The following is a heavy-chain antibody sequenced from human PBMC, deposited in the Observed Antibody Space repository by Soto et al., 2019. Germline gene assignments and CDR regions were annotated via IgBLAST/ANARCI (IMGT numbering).Heavy chain of an antibody. CDR3: ARHAIAADYGMDV. V-gene: IGHV5-10-1*01. CDR1: GYSLTSYW. D-gene: IGHD2-8*01. CDR2: IDPSDSYT. Sequence: GESLKISCNGSGYSLTSYWISWVRQMPGKGLEWMGRIDPSDSYTNYSPSFQGHVTISADKYISTAYLQWSSLKASDTAMYYCARHAIAADYGMDVWGQGTTVTVSS. J-gene: IGHJ6*02.